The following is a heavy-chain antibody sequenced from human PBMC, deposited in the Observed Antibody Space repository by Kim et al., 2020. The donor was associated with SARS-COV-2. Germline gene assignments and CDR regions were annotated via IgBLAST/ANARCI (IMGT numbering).Heavy chain of an antibody. V-gene: IGHV3-11*03. CDR2: SSTYT. J-gene: IGHJ5*02. Sequence: SSTYTNYTDSVKGRFTTSRDNAKNSLYLQMNSLRAEDTAVYYCASLWSGAWGQGTLVTVSS. D-gene: IGHD3-10*01. CDR3: ASLWSGA.